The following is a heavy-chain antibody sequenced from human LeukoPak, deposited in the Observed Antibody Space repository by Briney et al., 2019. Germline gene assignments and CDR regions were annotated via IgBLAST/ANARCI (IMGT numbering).Heavy chain of an antibody. Sequence: PGWSLRLSCVASGFTSSNYAMTWVRQAPGKGLEWVSTVSGPGTDPYYVDSLKGRFTISRDNAKQTVYLQMKNLRHEDTAIYYCAKYCGADCFSGIDHWGQGTLVTVSS. CDR1: GFTSSNYA. CDR2: VSGPGTDP. CDR3: AKYCGADCFSGIDH. J-gene: IGHJ4*02. V-gene: IGHV3-23*01. D-gene: IGHD2-21*02.